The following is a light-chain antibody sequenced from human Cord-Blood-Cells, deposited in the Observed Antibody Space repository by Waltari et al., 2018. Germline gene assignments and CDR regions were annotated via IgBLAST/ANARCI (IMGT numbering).Light chain of an antibody. CDR1: QSLLHSNGYNY. Sequence: DLVMTQSPISLPVTPGEPASISCRSSQSLLHSNGYNYLDWYLQKPGQSPQLLIYLGSNRASGVPDRFSGSGSGTDFTLKISRVEAEDVGVYYCMQALQTPWTFGQGTKVEIK. CDR3: MQALQTPWT. J-gene: IGKJ1*01. CDR2: LGS. V-gene: IGKV2-28*01.